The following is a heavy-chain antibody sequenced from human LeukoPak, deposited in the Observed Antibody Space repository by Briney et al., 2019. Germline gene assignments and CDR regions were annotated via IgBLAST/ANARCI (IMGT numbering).Heavy chain of an antibody. J-gene: IGHJ6*02. Sequence: GGSLRLSCAASGFAFQAFDMHWVRQAPGKGLEWVSLINSVGTKTYYADSVRGRFTVSRDNSKNSLYLQMNSLRTEDTALYYCATWAFYHGLDVWGQGSTVTISS. CDR2: INSVGTKT. CDR3: ATWAFYHGLDV. V-gene: IGHV3-43*02. D-gene: IGHD1-26*01. CDR1: GFAFQAFD.